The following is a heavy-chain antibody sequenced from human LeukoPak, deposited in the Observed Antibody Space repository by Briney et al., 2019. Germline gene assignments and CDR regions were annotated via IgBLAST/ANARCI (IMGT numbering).Heavy chain of an antibody. D-gene: IGHD2-15*01. Sequence: SQTLSLTCVISGDSVSSNTTGWNWIRQSPSRGLEWLGRTYYRSKWFNDYEVSVKSRITTSPDTPKNQFSLHLNSVTPEDTAVYYCARGGGSCDYWGQGTLVTVSS. J-gene: IGHJ4*02. CDR3: ARGGGSCDY. V-gene: IGHV6-1*01. CDR1: GDSVSSNTTG. CDR2: TYYRSKWFN.